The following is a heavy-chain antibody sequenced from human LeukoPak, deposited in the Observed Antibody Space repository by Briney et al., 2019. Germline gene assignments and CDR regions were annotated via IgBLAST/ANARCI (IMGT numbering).Heavy chain of an antibody. CDR2: INPNSGGT. J-gene: IGHJ5*02. CDR1: GYTFTGYY. Sequence: ASVKVSCKASGYTFTGYYMHWVRQAPGQGLEWMGWINPNSGGTNYAQKFQGRVTMTRDTSISTAYMELSRLRSDDTAVYYCARSLLWFEELSPPGWFDPWGQGTLVTVSS. V-gene: IGHV1-2*02. D-gene: IGHD3-10*01. CDR3: ARSLLWFEELSPPGWFDP.